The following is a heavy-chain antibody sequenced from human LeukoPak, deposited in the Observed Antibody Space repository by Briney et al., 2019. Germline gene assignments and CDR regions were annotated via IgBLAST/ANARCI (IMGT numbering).Heavy chain of an antibody. CDR3: ARERGYSSSFVGY. J-gene: IGHJ4*02. D-gene: IGHD6-13*01. Sequence: RASVKVSCKASGYTFTGYYMHWVRQAPGQGLEWMGWINPNSGGTNYAQKFQGRVTMTRDTSISTAYMELSRLRSDDTAVYYCARERGYSSSFVGYWGQGTLVTVSS. CDR1: GYTFTGYY. CDR2: INPNSGGT. V-gene: IGHV1-2*02.